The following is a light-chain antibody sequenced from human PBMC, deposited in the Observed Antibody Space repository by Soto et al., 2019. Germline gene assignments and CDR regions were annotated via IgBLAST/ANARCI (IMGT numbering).Light chain of an antibody. J-gene: IGKJ5*01. CDR3: QQGYSSPAT. Sequence: DTPMTHSHSVLSASVGHRVPITCRASHSIGKHLNWYQKKPGKAPKFLIYGASKLQNGVPSRFTGSGSGTDFTLNVNSLQAEDFATYYCQQGYSSPATFGQGTRLEI. CDR1: HSIGKH. CDR2: GAS. V-gene: IGKV1-39*01.